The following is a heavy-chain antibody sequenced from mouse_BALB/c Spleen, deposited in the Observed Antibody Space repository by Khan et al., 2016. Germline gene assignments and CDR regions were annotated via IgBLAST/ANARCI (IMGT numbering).Heavy chain of an antibody. CDR1: GDSITSGY. J-gene: IGHJ4*01. CDR3: VRYDGSSYVRGMDY. Sequence: EVQLPESGPSLVKPSQTLSLTCSVSGDSITSGYWNWIRKFPGIKLEYMGYITYSGSTYYNPSLKSRNSIPRDTSKNQYFLQLLSVSTEDTATYYCVRYDGSSYVRGMDYWGQGTSVTVSS. V-gene: IGHV3-8*02. D-gene: IGHD1-1*01. CDR2: ITYSGST.